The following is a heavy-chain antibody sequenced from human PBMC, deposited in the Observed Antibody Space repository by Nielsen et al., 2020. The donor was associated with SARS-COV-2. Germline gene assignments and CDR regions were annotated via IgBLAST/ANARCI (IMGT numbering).Heavy chain of an antibody. V-gene: IGHV1-2*04. D-gene: IGHD5-18*01. CDR2: INPKSGGT. CDR1: GYTFTDYY. J-gene: IGHJ4*02. CDR3: ARGRTAMLTVGGGSPLFDY. Sequence: ASVKVSCKASGYTFTDYYMHWVRQAPGQGLEWMGRINPKSGGTNYAQKFQDWVTMTRDTSISTAYMELSRLRSDDTAVYYCARGRTAMLTVGGGSPLFDYWGQGTLVTVSS.